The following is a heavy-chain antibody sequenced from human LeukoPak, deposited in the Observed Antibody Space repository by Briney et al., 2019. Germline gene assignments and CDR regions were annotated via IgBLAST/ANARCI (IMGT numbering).Heavy chain of an antibody. D-gene: IGHD2-2*01. Sequence: SETLSLTCTVSGGSISDYYWSWIRQPPGKGLDWIGYIYYSGSTNYNPSLRSRVTFSLDMSKNQFSLKLSSVTAADTAVYYCARGVLVVVPAAGAFDIWGQGTMVTVSS. V-gene: IGHV4-59*12. CDR2: IYYSGST. CDR1: GGSISDYY. J-gene: IGHJ3*02. CDR3: ARGVLVVVPAAGAFDI.